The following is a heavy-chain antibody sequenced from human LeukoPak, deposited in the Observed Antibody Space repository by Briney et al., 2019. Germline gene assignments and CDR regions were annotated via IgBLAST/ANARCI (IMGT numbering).Heavy chain of an antibody. J-gene: IGHJ4*02. D-gene: IGHD3-3*01. Sequence: ASVKVSCKASGYTFTGYYMHWVREAPGLGLEWVGWINPNSGGTNYAQKFQGRVIMTRDTSITTAYMELSRLRSDDTAVYYCARDRSGADYWGQGTLVTVSS. CDR1: GYTFTGYY. CDR3: ARDRSGADY. CDR2: INPNSGGT. V-gene: IGHV1-2*02.